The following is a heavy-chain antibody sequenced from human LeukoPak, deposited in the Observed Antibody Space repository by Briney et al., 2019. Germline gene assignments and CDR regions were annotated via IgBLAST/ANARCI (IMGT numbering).Heavy chain of an antibody. D-gene: IGHD6-6*01. CDR1: GFTFDDYG. V-gene: IGHV3-20*04. Sequence: GGSLRLSCAASGFTFDDYGMSWVRQAPGKGLEWVSGINWNGGSTGYADSVKGRFTISRDNSKNSLYLQMNSLRAEDTALYYCARGLGPIAMFDPWGQGTLVTVSS. CDR3: ARGLGPIAMFDP. CDR2: INWNGGST. J-gene: IGHJ5*02.